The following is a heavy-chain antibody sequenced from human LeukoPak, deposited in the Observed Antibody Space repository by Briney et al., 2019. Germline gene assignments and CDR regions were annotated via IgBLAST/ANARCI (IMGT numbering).Heavy chain of an antibody. V-gene: IGHV4-39*01. CDR3: ARHILTLSGWFDY. Sequence: SETLSLTCTVSGGSISSSSYYWGWIRQPPGKGLEWIGSIYYSGSTYYNPSLKSQVAISVDTSKNQFSLKLSSVTADATAVYYCARHILTLSGWFDYWGQGTLVTVFS. J-gene: IGHJ4*02. CDR1: GGSISSSSYY. CDR2: IYYSGST. D-gene: IGHD6-19*01.